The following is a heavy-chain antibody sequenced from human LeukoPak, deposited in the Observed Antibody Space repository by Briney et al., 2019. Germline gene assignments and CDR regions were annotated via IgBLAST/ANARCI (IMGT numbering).Heavy chain of an antibody. Sequence: SVKVSCKASGFTFTSSAMQWVRQARGQRLEWIGWSVVGSGNTNYAQKFQERVTITRDMSTSTAYMELSSLRSEDTAVYYCAADHSGYDENWFDPWGQGTLVTVSS. D-gene: IGHD5-12*01. CDR3: AADHSGYDENWFDP. CDR1: GFTFTSSA. V-gene: IGHV1-58*02. CDR2: SVVGSGNT. J-gene: IGHJ5*02.